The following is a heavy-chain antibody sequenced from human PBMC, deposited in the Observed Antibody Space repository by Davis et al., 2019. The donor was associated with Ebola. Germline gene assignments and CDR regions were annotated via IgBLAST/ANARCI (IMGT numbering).Heavy chain of an antibody. J-gene: IGHJ4*02. CDR2: IYPGDSDT. Sequence: GESLKISCKGSGYTFTTYWIGWVRQMPGKGLEWMGIIYPGDSDTRYSPSFQGQVTISADKSISTAHLQWSSLKASDTAMYYCARRGGWSGAFLDYWGQGTLVTVSS. V-gene: IGHV5-51*01. D-gene: IGHD3-3*02. CDR1: GYTFTTYW. CDR3: ARRGGWSGAFLDY.